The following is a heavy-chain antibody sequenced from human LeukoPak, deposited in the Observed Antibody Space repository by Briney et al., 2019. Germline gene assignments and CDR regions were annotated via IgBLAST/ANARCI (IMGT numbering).Heavy chain of an antibody. CDR2: IVVGSGNT. CDR3: AADSSYYYDSSGYWADGAFDI. D-gene: IGHD3-22*01. J-gene: IGHJ3*02. Sequence: ASVKVSCKASGFTFTSSAMQWVRQARGQRLEWIGWIVVGSGNTNYAQKFQERVTITRDMSTGTAYMELSSLRSEDTAVYYCAADSSYYYDSSGYWADGAFDIWGQGTMVTVSS. CDR1: GFTFTSSA. V-gene: IGHV1-58*02.